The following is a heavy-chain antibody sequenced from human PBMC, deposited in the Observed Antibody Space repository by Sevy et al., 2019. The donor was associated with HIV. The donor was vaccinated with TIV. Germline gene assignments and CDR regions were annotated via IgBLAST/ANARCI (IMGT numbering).Heavy chain of an antibody. V-gene: IGHV4-59*11. D-gene: IGHD1-26*01. CDR3: AGENAWGRGYS. J-gene: IGHJ4*02. Sequence: SETLSLTCTVSGGSITILCWNWIRQPPGKGLEWIANIYYNGHINYNPSLKGRLTLALDTSKNQFSLRLSSVTAADTAMYYCAGENAWGRGYSWDQGTLVTVSS. CDR2: IYYNGHI. CDR1: GGSITILC.